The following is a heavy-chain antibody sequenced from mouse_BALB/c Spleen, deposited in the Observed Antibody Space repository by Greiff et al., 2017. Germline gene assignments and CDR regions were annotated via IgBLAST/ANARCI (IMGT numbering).Heavy chain of an antibody. Sequence: EVQLVESGGGLVKPGGSLKLSCAASGFTFSSYAMSWVRQSPEKRLEWVAEISSGGSYTYYPDTVTGRFTISRDNAKNTLYLEMSSLRSEDTAMYYCARHYYGNYEGYYAMDYWGQGTSVTVSS. CDR2: ISSGGSYT. CDR1: GFTFSSYA. D-gene: IGHD2-1*01. CDR3: ARHYYGNYEGYYAMDY. J-gene: IGHJ4*01. V-gene: IGHV5-9-4*01.